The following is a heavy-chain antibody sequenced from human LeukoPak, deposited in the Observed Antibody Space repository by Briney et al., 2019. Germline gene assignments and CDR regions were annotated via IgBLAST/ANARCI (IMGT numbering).Heavy chain of an antibody. CDR3: ARGGVLRYFDWPLGDAFDI. D-gene: IGHD3-9*01. CDR2: IYYSGST. Sequence: MTSETLSLTCTVSGGSISSYCWSWIRQPPGKGLEWIGYIYYSGSTNYNPSLKSRVTISVDTSKNQFSLKLSSVTAADTAVYYCARGGVLRYFDWPLGDAFDIWGQGTMVTVSS. CDR1: GGSISSYC. V-gene: IGHV4-59*01. J-gene: IGHJ3*02.